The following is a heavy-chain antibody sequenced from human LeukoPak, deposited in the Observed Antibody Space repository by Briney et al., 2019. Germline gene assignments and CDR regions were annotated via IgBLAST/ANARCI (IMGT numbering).Heavy chain of an antibody. CDR2: IYYSGST. Sequence: SETLSLTCTVSGGSISSYYWSWIRQPPGKGLEWIGYIYYSGSTNYNPSLKSRVTISVDRSKNQFSLKLSSVTAADTAVYYCARADHFTIFGVVTLDYWGQGTLVTVSS. CDR1: GGSISSYY. D-gene: IGHD3-3*01. CDR3: ARADHFTIFGVVTLDY. J-gene: IGHJ4*02. V-gene: IGHV4-59*12.